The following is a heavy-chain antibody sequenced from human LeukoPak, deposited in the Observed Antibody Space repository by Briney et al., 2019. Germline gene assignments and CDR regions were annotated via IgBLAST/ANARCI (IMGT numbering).Heavy chain of an antibody. CDR2: TNHSGST. CDR1: GGSYSGYY. CDR3: ARGRVQLWFTPRNWFDP. Sequence: PSETLALTCAVYGGSYSGYYWSWIRQPPGKGLEWIGETNHSGSTNYNPSLKSRVTISVDTSKNQFSLKLSSVTAADTAVYYCARGRVQLWFTPRNWFDPWGQGTLVTVSS. V-gene: IGHV4-34*01. J-gene: IGHJ5*02. D-gene: IGHD5-18*01.